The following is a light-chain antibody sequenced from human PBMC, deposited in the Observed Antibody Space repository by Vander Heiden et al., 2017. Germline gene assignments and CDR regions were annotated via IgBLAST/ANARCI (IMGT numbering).Light chain of an antibody. CDR2: WAS. Sequence: DIVMTQSPDSLAVSLGERATINCKSSQSVLYSSNNKNYLAWYQQKPGQPPKLLIYWASTRESGVPDRFSGSGSGTDFTLTISSPQAEDVAVYYCQQYYSTTWTFGQGTKVEI. CDR3: QQYYSTTWT. J-gene: IGKJ1*01. V-gene: IGKV4-1*01. CDR1: QSVLYSSNNKNY.